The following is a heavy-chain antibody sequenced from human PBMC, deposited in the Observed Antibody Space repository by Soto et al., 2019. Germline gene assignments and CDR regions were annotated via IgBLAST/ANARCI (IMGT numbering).Heavy chain of an antibody. CDR2: IYYSGST. V-gene: IGHV4-39*01. CDR1: GGSISSSSYY. Sequence: KTSETLSLTCTVSGGSISSSSYYWGWTRQPPGKGLEWIGSIYYSGSTYYNPSLKSRVTISVDTSKNQFSLKLSSVTAADTAVYYCARHFGRKQLVGRYYYYGMDVWGQGTTVTVSS. CDR3: ARHFGRKQLVGRYYYYGMDV. D-gene: IGHD6-13*01. J-gene: IGHJ6*02.